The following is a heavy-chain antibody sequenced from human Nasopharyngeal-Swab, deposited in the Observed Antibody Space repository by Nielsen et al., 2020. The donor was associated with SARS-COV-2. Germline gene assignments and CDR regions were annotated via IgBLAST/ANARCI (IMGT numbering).Heavy chain of an antibody. Sequence: SETLSLTCTVSGGSFTNGDYYWTWLRQSPGKGLEWIGYIRYSGDTLYNPSLKSRLTISVDTSKKQFSLKLNSVTAADTAVYFCAREYYYDSATPNWFDPWVQGTLVTVSS. V-gene: IGHV4-30-4*01. CDR2: IRYSGDT. CDR3: AREYYYDSATPNWFDP. D-gene: IGHD3-22*01. J-gene: IGHJ5*02. CDR1: GGSFTNGDYY.